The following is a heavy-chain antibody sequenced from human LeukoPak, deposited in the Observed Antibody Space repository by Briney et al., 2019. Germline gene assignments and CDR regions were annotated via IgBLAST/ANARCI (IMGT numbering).Heavy chain of an antibody. CDR1: GFTFSSHD. V-gene: IGHV3-48*03. CDR2: ISSDGYTI. J-gene: IGHJ4*02. CDR3: ARDQRRGRYFDY. Sequence: GGSLRLSCAAAGFTFSSHDMNWVRQAPGKGLEWIAYISSDGYTIYYADSVKGRLTISRDNAKNSLYLQMNSLRAVDTAVYYCARDQRRGRYFDYWGQGTPVTVSS.